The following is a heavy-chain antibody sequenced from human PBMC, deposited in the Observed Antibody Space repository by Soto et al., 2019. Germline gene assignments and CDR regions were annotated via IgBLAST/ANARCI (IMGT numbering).Heavy chain of an antibody. J-gene: IGHJ5*02. V-gene: IGHV4-30-4*08. CDR2: IYYDGTT. D-gene: IGHD2-21*01. CDR3: ARDRRWLSRGPNNWFDP. Sequence: WTWILQPPGKGLEWLGYIYYDGTTYYNPSLKSRLTMSIDTSKNQFSLKLNSLTAADTAVYYCARDRRWLSRGPNNWFDPWGQGTLVTVSS.